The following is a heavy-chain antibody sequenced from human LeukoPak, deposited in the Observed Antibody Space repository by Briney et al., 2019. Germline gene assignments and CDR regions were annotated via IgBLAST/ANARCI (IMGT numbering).Heavy chain of an antibody. V-gene: IGHV4-31*03. CDR3: ARARDLLFDY. D-gene: IGHD2-21*02. CDR1: GGSISSGGYY. J-gene: IGHJ4*02. Sequence: TLSLTCTVSGGSISSGGYYWSWIRQHPGKGLEWIGYIYYSGSTYYNPSLKSRVTISVDTSKNQFSLKLSSVAAADTAVYYCARARDLLFDYWGQGTLVTVSS. CDR2: IYYSGST.